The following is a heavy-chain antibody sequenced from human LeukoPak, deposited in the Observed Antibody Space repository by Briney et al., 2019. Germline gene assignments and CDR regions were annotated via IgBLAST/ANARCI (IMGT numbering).Heavy chain of an antibody. Sequence: GGSLRLSCAVSGFTFSRYSMNWVRQAPGKGLEWVSVISGGSTSTFYADSVKGRFTISRDNAKNSLYLQMDSLRAEDTAVYYCARNTPSLSTNGMDVWGQGTTVTVSS. V-gene: IGHV3-21*01. CDR2: ISGGSTST. CDR1: GFTFSRYS. D-gene: IGHD3-3*02. CDR3: ARNTPSLSTNGMDV. J-gene: IGHJ6*02.